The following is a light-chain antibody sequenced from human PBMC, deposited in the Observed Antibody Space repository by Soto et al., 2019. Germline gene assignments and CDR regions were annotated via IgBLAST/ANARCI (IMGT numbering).Light chain of an antibody. CDR1: QTISSY. CDR2: AAS. CDR3: QQSYSAPPYT. Sequence: IQMTQSPSSLSASVGDRVTITCRATQTISSYLNWYQQKPGRAPRLLMYAASTLQTGVPSRFSGSGSGTDFTLTISSLQPEDFATYYCQQSYSAPPYTFGQGTKV. V-gene: IGKV1-39*01. J-gene: IGKJ2*01.